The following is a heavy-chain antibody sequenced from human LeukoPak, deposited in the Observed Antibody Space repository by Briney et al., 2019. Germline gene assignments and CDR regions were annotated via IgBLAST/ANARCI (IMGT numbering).Heavy chain of an antibody. CDR2: IYTSGST. CDR1: GGSISSGSYY. V-gene: IGHV4-61*02. CDR3: AYGRLAFDI. J-gene: IGHJ3*02. D-gene: IGHD1-26*01. Sequence: SQTLSLTCTVSGGSISSGSYYWSWIRQPAGKGLEWIGRIYTSGSTNYNPSLKSRVTISVDTSKNQFSLKLSSVTAADTAVYYCAYGRLAFDIWGQGTMVTVSS.